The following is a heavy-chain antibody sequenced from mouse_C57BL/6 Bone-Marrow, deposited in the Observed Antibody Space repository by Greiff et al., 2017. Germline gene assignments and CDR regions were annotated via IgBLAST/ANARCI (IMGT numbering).Heavy chain of an antibody. V-gene: IGHV5-12*01. Sequence: EVKLVESGGGLVQPGGSLKLSCAASGFTFSDYYMYWVRQTPEKRLEWVAYISNGGGSTYYPDTVKGRFTISRDNAKNTLYLQMSRLKSEDTAMYDCARHQGRQPWFAYWGQGTLVTVSA. CDR1: GFTFSDYY. CDR2: ISNGGGST. D-gene: IGHD3-2*02. J-gene: IGHJ3*01. CDR3: ARHQGRQPWFAY.